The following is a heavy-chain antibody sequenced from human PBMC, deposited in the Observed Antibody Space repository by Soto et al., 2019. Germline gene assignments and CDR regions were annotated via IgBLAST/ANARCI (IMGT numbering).Heavy chain of an antibody. CDR1: GGSFSGYY. CDR2: INHSGST. V-gene: IGHV4-34*01. CDR3: ARGLYSSGWYG. J-gene: IGHJ4*02. D-gene: IGHD6-19*01. Sequence: QVQLQQWGAGLLKPSETLSLTCAVYGGSFSGYYWSGIRQPPGKGLEWIGEINHSGSTNYNPSLKSRVTISVDTSKNQFSLKLSSVTAADTAVYYCARGLYSSGWYGWGQGTLVTVSS.